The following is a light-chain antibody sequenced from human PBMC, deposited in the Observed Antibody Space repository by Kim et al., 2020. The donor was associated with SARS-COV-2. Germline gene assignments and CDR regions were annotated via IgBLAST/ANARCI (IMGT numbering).Light chain of an antibody. CDR1: TSNSGTKY. V-gene: IGLV1-51*01. CDR2: DDN. Sequence: GQEFTVSCSGPTSNSGTKYGSWYQQLPGTAPTVLIYDDNQRPSGIPDRFSGSRSGTSATLGITGLQTGDEADYYCGTWDDSLSAGVFGGGTKVTVL. J-gene: IGLJ2*01. CDR3: GTWDDSLSAGV.